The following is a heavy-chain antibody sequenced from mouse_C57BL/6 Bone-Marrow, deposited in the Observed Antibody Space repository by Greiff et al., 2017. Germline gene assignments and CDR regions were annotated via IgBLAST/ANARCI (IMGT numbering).Heavy chain of an antibody. CDR3: GRYGYYDGSSAYAMDY. V-gene: IGHV1-53*01. CDR1: GYTFTSYW. D-gene: IGHD1-1*01. Sequence: QVQLQQPGTELVKPGASVKLSCKASGYTFTSYWMHWVKQRPGQGLEWIGNINPSNGGTNYNEKFKSKATLTVDKSSSTAYMQLSSLTSEDSAVYYWGRYGYYDGSSAYAMDYWGQGTSVTVSS. CDR2: INPSNGGT. J-gene: IGHJ4*01.